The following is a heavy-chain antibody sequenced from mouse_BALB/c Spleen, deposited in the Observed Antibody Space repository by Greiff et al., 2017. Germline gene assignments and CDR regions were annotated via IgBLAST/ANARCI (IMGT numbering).Heavy chain of an antibody. CDR3: TRDYGEDYWYFDV. CDR2: ISSGGSYT. CDR1: GFTFSSYT. D-gene: IGHD1-1*01. V-gene: IGHV5-6-4*01. Sequence: EVQRVESGGGLVKPGGSLKLSCAASGFTFSSYTMSWVRQTPEKRLEWVATISSGGSYTYYPDSVKGRFTISRDNAKNTLYLQMSSLKSEDTAMYYCTRDYGEDYWYFDVWGAGTTVTVSS. J-gene: IGHJ1*01.